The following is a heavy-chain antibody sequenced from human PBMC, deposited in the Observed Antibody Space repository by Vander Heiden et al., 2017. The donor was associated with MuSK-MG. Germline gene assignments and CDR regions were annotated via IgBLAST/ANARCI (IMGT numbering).Heavy chain of an antibody. CDR2: IGYDASNE. CDR3: AIDVDRNGRSYYYMDV. CDR1: GFTFSNYG. V-gene: IGHV3-30*02. J-gene: IGHJ6*03. Sequence: QVQLVESGGGVVQFGGSLRLSCAASGFTFSNYGMHWVRQAPGKGLEWVAFIGYDASNEYVDSVKGRFNIYRDNSKNTRDLKLNSIRAEETGEYFCAIDVDRNGRSYYYMDVWGNGTTVTVYS. D-gene: IGHD2-15*01.